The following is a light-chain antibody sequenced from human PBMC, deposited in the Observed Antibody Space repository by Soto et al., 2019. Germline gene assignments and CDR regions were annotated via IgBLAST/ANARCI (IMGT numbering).Light chain of an antibody. V-gene: IGKV3-20*01. CDR3: QQYGSSPLIS. J-gene: IGKJ5*01. CDR1: QTVSITY. Sequence: VLTQSPGTLSFSPGESATLSCRASQTVSITYLTWYQQKPGQAPRLLIFGASKRATGIPDRFSGSGSGRDFTLTISGLEPEDFAAYYCQQYGSSPLISFGQGTRLEIK. CDR2: GAS.